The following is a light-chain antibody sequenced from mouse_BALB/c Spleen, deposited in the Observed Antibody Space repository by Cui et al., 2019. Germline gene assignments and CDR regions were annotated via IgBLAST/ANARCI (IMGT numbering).Light chain of an antibody. CDR3: QQLYSTPYT. CDR2: GAT. Sequence: LQMTQSPVSQSASLGESVTITCLASQTIGTWLAWYQQKPGKSPQLLIYGATSLADGVPSRFSGSGSGTKFSFKISSLQAEDVVSYYCQQLYSTPYTFGGGTKLEIK. CDR1: QTIGTW. J-gene: IGKJ2*01. V-gene: IGKV12-98*01.